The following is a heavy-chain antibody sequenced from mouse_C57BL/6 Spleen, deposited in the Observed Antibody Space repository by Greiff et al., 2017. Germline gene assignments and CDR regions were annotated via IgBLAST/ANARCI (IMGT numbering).Heavy chain of an antibody. D-gene: IGHD1-1*01. CDR1: GYAFSSSW. CDR3: ARSTTVVDWYFDV. V-gene: IGHV1-82*01. CDR2: IYPGDGDT. J-gene: IGHJ1*03. Sequence: LKESGPELVKPGASVKISCKASGYAFSSSWMNWVKQRPGKGLEWIGRIYPGDGDTNYNGKFKGKATLTADKSSSTAYMQLSSLTSEDSAVYFCARSTTVVDWYFDVWGTGTTVTVSS.